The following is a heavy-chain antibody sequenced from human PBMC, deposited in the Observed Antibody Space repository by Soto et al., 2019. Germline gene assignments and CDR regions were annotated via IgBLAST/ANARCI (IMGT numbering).Heavy chain of an antibody. V-gene: IGHV3-48*01. CDR3: ARGGAGSSGIYYGSGGLDY. CDR1: GFSFSNYG. CDR2: ISTTGTTI. J-gene: IGHJ4*02. D-gene: IGHD3-10*01. Sequence: EVQLVESGGGLVQPGGSLRLSCSASGFSFSNYGMHWVRQAPGKGLEWISYISTTGTTIYQVGSVKGRFTISRDNAKNSPYLPMNSLRSEDTAVYYCARGGAGSSGIYYGSGGLDYWGQGTLVTVSS.